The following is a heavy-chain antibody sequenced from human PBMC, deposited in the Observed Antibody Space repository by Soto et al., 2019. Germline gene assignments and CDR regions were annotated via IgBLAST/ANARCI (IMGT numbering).Heavy chain of an antibody. J-gene: IGHJ5*02. Sequence: GASVKVSCKASGHTFSTYGIHWVRQAPGQRLEWMGWINAGNGNTKYSQKFQGRVTITMDTSASTAYMELSSPKSEDTAVYYCARANTAVSGTGVDPWGQGTPVTVSS. D-gene: IGHD6-19*01. V-gene: IGHV1-3*01. CDR3: ARANTAVSGTGVDP. CDR1: GHTFSTYG. CDR2: INAGNGNT.